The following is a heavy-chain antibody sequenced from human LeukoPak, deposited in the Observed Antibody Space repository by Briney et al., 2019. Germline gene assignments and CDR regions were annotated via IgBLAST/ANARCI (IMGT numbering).Heavy chain of an antibody. CDR2: INHRGST. CDR1: GGSFSGYY. D-gene: IGHD4-11*01. V-gene: IGHV4-34*01. J-gene: IGHJ6*03. CDR3: ARETTPDFYYYYMDV. Sequence: SETLSLTCAVYGGSFSGYYWSWIRQPPGKGLEWIGEINHRGSTNYNPSLKSRVTISVDTSKNQFSLKLSSVTAADTAVYYCARETTPDFYYYYMDVWGKGTTVTVSS.